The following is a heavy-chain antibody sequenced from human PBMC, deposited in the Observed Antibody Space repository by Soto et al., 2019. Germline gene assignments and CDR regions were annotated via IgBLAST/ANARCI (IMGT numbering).Heavy chain of an antibody. J-gene: IGHJ6*02. CDR3: ASSAVTQTRYGMDV. CDR1: GGSIRSGSYY. Sequence: QLQLQESGPGLVKPSETLSLTCTVSGGSIRSGSYYWGWIRQPPGKGLEWIGNMYSSGTTYYNPSLKSLVSLSVDTSKNQCSLKLRSVTAADTAVYFCASSAVTQTRYGMDVWGQGTTVTVSS. CDR2: MYSSGTT. D-gene: IGHD6-19*01. V-gene: IGHV4-39*01.